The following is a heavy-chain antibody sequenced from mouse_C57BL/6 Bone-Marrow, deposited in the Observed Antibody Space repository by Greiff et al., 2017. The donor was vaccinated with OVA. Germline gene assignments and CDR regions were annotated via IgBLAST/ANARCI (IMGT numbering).Heavy chain of an antibody. J-gene: IGHJ1*03. Sequence: VQLQQSGPELVKPGASVTISCKASGYSFTGYYMNWVKQSPEKSLEWIGEINPSTGGTTYNQKFKAKATLTVDKSSSTAYMQLKSLTSEDSAVYYCARRVGYWYFDVWGKGTTVTVSS. CDR1: GYSFTGYY. V-gene: IGHV1-42*01. CDR3: ARRVGYWYFDV. D-gene: IGHD1-1*02. CDR2: INPSTGGT.